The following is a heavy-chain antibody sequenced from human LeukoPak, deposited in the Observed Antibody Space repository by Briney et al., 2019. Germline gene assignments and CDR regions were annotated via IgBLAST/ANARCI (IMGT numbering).Heavy chain of an antibody. J-gene: IGHJ4*02. V-gene: IGHV4-59*01. CDR2: IYYSGST. Sequence: PSETLSLTCTVSGGSISSYYWSWIRQPPGKGLEWIGYIYYSGSTNYNPSLKSRVTISVDTSKNQFSLKLSSVTAADTAIYYCARDSRERSFFDYWGQGTLVTVSS. CDR3: ARDSRERSFFDY. CDR1: GGSISSYY.